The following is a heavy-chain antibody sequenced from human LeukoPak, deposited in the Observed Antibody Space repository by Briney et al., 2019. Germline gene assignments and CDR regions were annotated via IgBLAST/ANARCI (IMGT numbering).Heavy chain of an antibody. D-gene: IGHD3-10*01. Sequence: GASVRVSCKASGYTFTGYYIHWMRQAPGQGLEWMGRINPDSGGPNYAHKFQGRVTMTRDTSISTAYMDLSRLTSDDTAVYFCARDRGKVANDYWGQGTLVTVSS. CDR3: ARDRGKVANDY. CDR2: INPDSGGP. CDR1: GYTFTGYY. V-gene: IGHV1-2*06. J-gene: IGHJ4*02.